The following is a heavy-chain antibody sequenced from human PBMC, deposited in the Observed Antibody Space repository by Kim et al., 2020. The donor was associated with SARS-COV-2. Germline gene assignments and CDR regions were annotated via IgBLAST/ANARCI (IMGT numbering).Heavy chain of an antibody. Sequence: QKLQGRITMTPDTSTSTAYRELRSLRSDDTAVYYCARDEVDFWSGYAFDYWGQGTLVTVSS. V-gene: IGHV1-18*01. J-gene: IGHJ4*02. D-gene: IGHD3-3*01. CDR3: ARDEVDFWSGYAFDY.